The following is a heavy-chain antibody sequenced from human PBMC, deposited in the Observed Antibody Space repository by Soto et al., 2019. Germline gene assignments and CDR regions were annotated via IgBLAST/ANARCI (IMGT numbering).Heavy chain of an antibody. CDR2: INSDGSST. CDR3: VRTSLVVAAATREDY. CDR1: GFTFSSYW. D-gene: IGHD2-15*01. Sequence: LSLSCAASGFTFSSYWMHWVRQAPGKGLVWVSRINSDGSSTSYADSVKGRFTISRDNAKNTLYLQMNSLRAEDTAVYYCVRTSLVVAAATREDYWGQGTLVTVS. V-gene: IGHV3-74*01. J-gene: IGHJ4*02.